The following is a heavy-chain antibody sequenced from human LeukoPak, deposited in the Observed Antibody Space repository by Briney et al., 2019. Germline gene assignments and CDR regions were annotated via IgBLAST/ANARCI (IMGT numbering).Heavy chain of an antibody. J-gene: IGHJ3*02. Sequence: ASVKVSCKASGYTFTNYGIKWVRQAPGQGLEWMGWVSAYNGNTNYGENLQGRVTMTTDTSTNTAYMDLRSLRFDDTAVYYCARASYDFWSGYYTGDAFDIWGEGTMVTVSS. D-gene: IGHD3-3*01. V-gene: IGHV1-18*01. CDR3: ARASYDFWSGYYTGDAFDI. CDR1: GYTFTNYG. CDR2: VSAYNGNT.